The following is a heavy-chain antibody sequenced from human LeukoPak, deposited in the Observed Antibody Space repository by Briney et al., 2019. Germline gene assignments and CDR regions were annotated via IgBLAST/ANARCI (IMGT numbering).Heavy chain of an antibody. J-gene: IGHJ4*02. CDR1: GGSISSYY. D-gene: IGHD3-10*01. V-gene: IGHV4-59*01. Sequence: SETLSLTCTVSGGSISSYYWSWIRQPPGKGLEWIGYIYYSGSTNYNPSLRSRVTISVDTSKNQFSLKLSSVTAADTAVYYCARSHGSGSYYNLNDYWGQGTLVTVSS. CDR3: ARSHGSGSYYNLNDY. CDR2: IYYSGST.